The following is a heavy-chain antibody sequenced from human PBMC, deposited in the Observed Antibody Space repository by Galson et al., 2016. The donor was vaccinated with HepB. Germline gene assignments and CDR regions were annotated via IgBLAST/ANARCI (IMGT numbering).Heavy chain of an antibody. Sequence: SVKVSCKASGYTFTLYGITWVRQAPGQGLEWMGWISAYNGKTNSAQKFQGRVSMTTDTSTGTAYMELTSLRSDDTAVYYCARGGYCSGGACYSLGYWGQGTLVTVSS. CDR3: ARGGYCSGGACYSLGY. D-gene: IGHD2-15*01. V-gene: IGHV1-18*01. CDR2: ISAYNGKT. CDR1: GYTFTLYG. J-gene: IGHJ4*02.